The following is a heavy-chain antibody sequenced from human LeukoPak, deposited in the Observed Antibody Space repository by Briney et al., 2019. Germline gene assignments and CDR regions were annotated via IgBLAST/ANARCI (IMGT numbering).Heavy chain of an antibody. V-gene: IGHV1-2*02. CDR3: ARDYGSGSYSSEFDY. Sequence: ASVKVSCKASGYTFTGYYMNWVRQAPGQGLEWMGWINPNSGATNYAQKFQGRVTMTRDTSISTTYMELSRLRSDDTAVYYCARDYGSGSYSSEFDYWGQGTPVTVSS. D-gene: IGHD3-10*01. J-gene: IGHJ4*02. CDR2: INPNSGAT. CDR1: GYTFTGYY.